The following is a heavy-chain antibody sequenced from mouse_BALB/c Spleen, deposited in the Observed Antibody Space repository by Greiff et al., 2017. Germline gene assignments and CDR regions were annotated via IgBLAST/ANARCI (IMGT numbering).Heavy chain of an antibody. V-gene: IGHV1S135*01. J-gene: IGHJ4*01. CDR2: INPNNGDT. Sequence: VQLQQSGPELVKPGASVKMSCKASGYTFTDYYMQWVKQSHGKSLEWIGDINPNNGDTFYNQKFKGKATLTVDKSSSTAFMHLNSLTSEDSAVYYCARLSYDAMDYWGQGTSVTVSS. CDR3: ARLSYDAMDY. CDR1: GYTFTDYY.